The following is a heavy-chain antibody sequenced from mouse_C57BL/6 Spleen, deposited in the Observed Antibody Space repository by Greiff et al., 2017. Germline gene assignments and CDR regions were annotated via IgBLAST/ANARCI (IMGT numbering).Heavy chain of an antibody. CDR1: GYTFTSYW. Sequence: VKLQQPGAELVKPGASVKLSCKASGYTFTSYWMHWVKQRPGRGLEWIGRIDPNSGGTKYNEKFKSKATLTVDKPSSTAYMQLSSLTSEDSAVXYCAIWENYYYGSNRNAYWGQGTLVTVSA. CDR3: AIWENYYYGSNRNAY. CDR2: IDPNSGGT. V-gene: IGHV1-72*01. D-gene: IGHD1-1*01. J-gene: IGHJ3*01.